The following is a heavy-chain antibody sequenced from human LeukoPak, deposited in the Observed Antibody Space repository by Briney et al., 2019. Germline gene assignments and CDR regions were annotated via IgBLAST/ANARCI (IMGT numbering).Heavy chain of an antibody. CDR1: GFTFSSYA. Sequence: LSGGSLRLSCAASGFTFSSYAMSWVRQAPGKGLEWVSYISSSGNAIYYADSVRGRFTISRDNAKNSLYLQMNSLRAEDSAVYYCARALWGYNLIDYYYYYMDVWGKGTTVTVSS. CDR3: ARALWGYNLIDYYYYYMDV. CDR2: ISSSGNAI. J-gene: IGHJ6*03. V-gene: IGHV3-48*04. D-gene: IGHD5-24*01.